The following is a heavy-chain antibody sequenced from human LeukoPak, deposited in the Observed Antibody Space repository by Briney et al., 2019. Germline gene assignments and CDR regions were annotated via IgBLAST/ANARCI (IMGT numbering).Heavy chain of an antibody. Sequence: PSETLSLTCTVSSGSISSYYWSWIRQPPGKGLEWIGYIYYSGSTNYNPSLKSRVTISVDTSKNQFSLKLSSVTAADTAVYYCARTLGSGWEFDYWGQGTLVTVSS. J-gene: IGHJ4*02. CDR1: SGSISSYY. V-gene: IGHV4-59*08. D-gene: IGHD6-19*01. CDR3: ARTLGSGWEFDY. CDR2: IYYSGST.